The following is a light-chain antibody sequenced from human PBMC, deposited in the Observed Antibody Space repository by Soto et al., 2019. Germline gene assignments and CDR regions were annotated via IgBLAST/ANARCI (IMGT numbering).Light chain of an antibody. J-gene: IGKJ5*01. CDR1: QSISSY. CDR2: DAS. CDR3: QQYENLPT. V-gene: IGKV1-33*01. Sequence: IQMTQSPSSLSPSVGDRVTITCRASQSISSYLNWYQQKPGKXPXXLIYDASNLEAGVPSRFRGSASGTDFTFTISRLQPEDIATYYCQQYENLPTFGQGTRLENK.